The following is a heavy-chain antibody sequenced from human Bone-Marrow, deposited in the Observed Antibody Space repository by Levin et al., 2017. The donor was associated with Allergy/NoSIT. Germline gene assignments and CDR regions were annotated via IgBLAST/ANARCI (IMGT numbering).Heavy chain of an antibody. D-gene: IGHD2-2*01. CDR3: ARGLEGYCSSTSCSNWFDP. Sequence: SQTLSLTCAVYGGSFSGYYWSWIRQPPGKGLEWIGEINHSGSTNYNPSLKSRVTISVDTSKNQFSLKLSSVTAADTAVYYCARGLEGYCSSTSCSNWFDPWGQGTLVTVSS. CDR2: INHSGST. CDR1: GGSFSGYY. V-gene: IGHV4-34*01. J-gene: IGHJ5*02.